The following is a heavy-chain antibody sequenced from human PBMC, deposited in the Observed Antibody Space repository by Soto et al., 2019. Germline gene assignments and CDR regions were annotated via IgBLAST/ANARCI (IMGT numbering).Heavy chain of an antibody. V-gene: IGHV4-59*08. Sequence: ETLSLTLIVCVCSISSYYWSWIPQPRGKGLEWIGYIYYSGSTNYNPSLKSRVTISVDTSKNQFSLKLSSVTAADTAVYYCARHDVSMVRASYYGMDVWGQGTTVTVS. CDR1: VCSISSYY. CDR3: ARHDVSMVRASYYGMDV. J-gene: IGHJ6*02. CDR2: IYYSGST. D-gene: IGHD3-10*01.